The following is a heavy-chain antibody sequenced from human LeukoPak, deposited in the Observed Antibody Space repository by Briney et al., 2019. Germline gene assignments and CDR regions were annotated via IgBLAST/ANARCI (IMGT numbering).Heavy chain of an antibody. J-gene: IGHJ6*04. CDR3: ARDAAAGAYYYYGMDV. D-gene: IGHD6-13*01. V-gene: IGHV3-30*04. CDR2: ISYDGSNK. Sequence: PGGSLRLSCAASAFTFSSYAMHWVRQAPGKGLEWEAVISYDGSNKYYADSVKGRFTISRDNSKNTLHLQMNSLRAEDTAVYYCARDAAAGAYYYYGMDVWGKGTTVTVSS. CDR1: AFTFSSYA.